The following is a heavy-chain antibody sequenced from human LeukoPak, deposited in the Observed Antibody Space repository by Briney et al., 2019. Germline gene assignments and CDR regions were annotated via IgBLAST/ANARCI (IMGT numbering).Heavy chain of an antibody. CDR1: GFTFSSYA. V-gene: IGHV3-30-3*01. Sequence: GRSLRLSCAASGFTFSSYAMHWVRQPPGKGLEWVAVISYDGSNKYYADSVKGRFTISRDNSKNTLYLQMNSLRAEDTAVYYCARDSPAGGNGYYYYGMDVWGQGTTVTVSS. D-gene: IGHD4-23*01. CDR2: ISYDGSNK. J-gene: IGHJ6*02. CDR3: ARDSPAGGNGYYYYGMDV.